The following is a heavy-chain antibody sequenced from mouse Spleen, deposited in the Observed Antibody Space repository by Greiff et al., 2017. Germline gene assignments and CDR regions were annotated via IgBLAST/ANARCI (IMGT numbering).Heavy chain of an antibody. Sequence: DVKLVESGGGLVQPGGSLKLSCAASGFTFSSYTMSWVRQTPEKRLEWVAYISNGGGSTYYPDTVKGRFTISRDNAKNTLYLQMSSLTSEDTAMYYCARQLSGTWFAYWGQGTLVTVSA. J-gene: IGHJ3*01. CDR2: ISNGGGST. D-gene: IGHD4-1*01. CDR1: GFTFSSYT. CDR3: ARQLSGTWFAY. V-gene: IGHV5-12-2*01.